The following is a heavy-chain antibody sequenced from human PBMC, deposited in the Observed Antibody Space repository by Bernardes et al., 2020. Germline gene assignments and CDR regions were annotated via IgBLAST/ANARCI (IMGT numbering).Heavy chain of an antibody. CDR3: AKDRSLGSATRSFYFDS. CDR2: ISGNAGNT. CDR1: GFTFRSYA. J-gene: IGHJ4*02. Sequence: GGSLRLSCAASGFTFRSYAMSWVRQAPGKGLEWVSGISGNAGNTYYADSVKGRFTISRDNSKNTLYLQINSLTAEDTAIYSCAKDRSLGSATRSFYFDSWGRGTPVTVSS. D-gene: IGHD1-26*01. V-gene: IGHV3-23*01.